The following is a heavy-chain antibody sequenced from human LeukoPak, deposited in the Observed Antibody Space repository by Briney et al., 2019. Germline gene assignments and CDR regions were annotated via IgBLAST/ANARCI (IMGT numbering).Heavy chain of an antibody. CDR2: INSDGSTT. CDR1: GFTFSSYW. Sequence: PGGSLRLSCAASGFTFSSYWMHWVRQAPGKGLMWVSRINSDGSTTRYADSVKGRFTISRDNAKNTIYLQMNSLRAEDTAVYYCASEASSWYDLGYWGQGTLVTVSS. J-gene: IGHJ4*02. D-gene: IGHD6-13*01. V-gene: IGHV3-74*01. CDR3: ASEASSWYDLGY.